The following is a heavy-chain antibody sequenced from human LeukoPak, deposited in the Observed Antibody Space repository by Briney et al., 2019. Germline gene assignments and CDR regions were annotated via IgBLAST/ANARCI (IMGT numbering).Heavy chain of an antibody. CDR2: IYTSGST. J-gene: IGHJ5*02. CDR1: GGSISSGSYY. Sequence: KASETLSLTCTVSGGSISSGSYYRSWIRQPAGKGLEWIGRIYTSGSTNYNPSLKSRVTISVDTSKNQFSLKLSSVTAADTAVYYCARKGWWYNWFDPWGQGTLVTVSS. V-gene: IGHV4-61*02. CDR3: ARKGWWYNWFDP. D-gene: IGHD2-8*02.